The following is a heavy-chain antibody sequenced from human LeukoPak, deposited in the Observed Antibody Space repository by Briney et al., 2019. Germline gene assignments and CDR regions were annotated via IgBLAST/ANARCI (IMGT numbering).Heavy chain of an antibody. CDR3: ARGSGELPTSYYFDY. Sequence: PSETLSLTCTVSGGPISSYYWSWIRQPPGKGLEWIGYIYYSGSTNYNPSLKSRVTISVDTSKNQFSLKLSSVTAADTAVYYCARGSGELPTSYYFDYWGQGTLVTVSS. CDR1: GGPISSYY. J-gene: IGHJ4*02. D-gene: IGHD1-26*01. V-gene: IGHV4-59*01. CDR2: IYYSGST.